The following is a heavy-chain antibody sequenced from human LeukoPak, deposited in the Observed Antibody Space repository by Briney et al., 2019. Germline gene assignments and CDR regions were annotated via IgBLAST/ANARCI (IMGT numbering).Heavy chain of an antibody. Sequence: SETLSLTCTVSGGSISGYYWSWIRQPPGKGLEWIAYIYYNGISNYNPSLKSRVIISVDTSKNQFSLKLSSVTAADTAVYYCARGSKAAPGTFDYWGQGTLVTVSS. CDR2: IYYNGIS. V-gene: IGHV4-59*01. D-gene: IGHD6-13*01. J-gene: IGHJ4*02. CDR3: ARGSKAAPGTFDY. CDR1: GGSISGYY.